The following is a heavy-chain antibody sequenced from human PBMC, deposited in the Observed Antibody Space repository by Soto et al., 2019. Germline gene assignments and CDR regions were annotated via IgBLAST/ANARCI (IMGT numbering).Heavy chain of an antibody. D-gene: IGHD6-19*01. Sequence: GGSLRLSCAASGFTFDDYAMHWVRQAPGKGLEWVSGISWNSGSIGYADSVKGRFTISRDNAKNSLYLQMNSLRAEDTALYYSAEDMEGIAVAGATYAYWGQGTLVNASS. J-gene: IGHJ4*02. CDR3: AEDMEGIAVAGATYAY. V-gene: IGHV3-9*01. CDR1: GFTFDDYA. CDR2: ISWNSGSI.